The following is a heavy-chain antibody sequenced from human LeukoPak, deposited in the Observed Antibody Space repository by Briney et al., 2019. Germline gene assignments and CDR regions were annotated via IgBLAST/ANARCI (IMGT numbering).Heavy chain of an antibody. Sequence: SSVKVSCMACLYTFISYGLRGVGQAAGRGGDWMGWISAYNGNTNYAQKLQGRVTMTTDTSTSTAYMELRSLRSDDTAVYYCARDDDADYYGSGSYLRGGMDVWGQGTTVTVSS. CDR1: LYTFISYG. V-gene: IGHV1-18*01. J-gene: IGHJ6*02. CDR2: ISAYNGNT. CDR3: ARDDDADYYGSGSYLRGGMDV. D-gene: IGHD3-10*01.